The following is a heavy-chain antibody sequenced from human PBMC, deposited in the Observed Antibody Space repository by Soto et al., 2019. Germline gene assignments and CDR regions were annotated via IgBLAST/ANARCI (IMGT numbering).Heavy chain of an antibody. CDR1: SGSISSSNW. Sequence: QVQLQESGPGLVKPSGTLPLTCAVSSGSISSSNWWSWVRQPPGKGLEWIGEIYHSGSTNYNPSLKSRVTISVDKSKNQFSLKLSSVTAADTAVYYCASKMYYDILTGYGPFDYWGQGTLVTVSS. D-gene: IGHD3-9*01. V-gene: IGHV4-4*02. J-gene: IGHJ4*02. CDR2: IYHSGST. CDR3: ASKMYYDILTGYGPFDY.